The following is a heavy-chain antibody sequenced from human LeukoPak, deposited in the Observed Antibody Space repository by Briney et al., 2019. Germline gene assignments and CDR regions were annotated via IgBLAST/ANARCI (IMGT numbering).Heavy chain of an antibody. CDR3: ARGHVPGSDRHWDY. V-gene: IGHV3-74*01. Sequence: GGSLRPSCAASGYTFSSYWIHWVRQAPGKGLVWVSRIISDGSSTSYADSVKGRFTISRDNAKNTLYPQMNSLRDEDTAVYYCARGHVPGSDRHWDYWGQGILVTVSS. J-gene: IGHJ4*02. CDR1: GYTFSSYW. D-gene: IGHD3-10*01. CDR2: IISDGSST.